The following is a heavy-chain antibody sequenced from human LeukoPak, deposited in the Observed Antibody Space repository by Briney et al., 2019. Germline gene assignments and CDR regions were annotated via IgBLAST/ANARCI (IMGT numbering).Heavy chain of an antibody. CDR1: GGTFSSYA. J-gene: IGHJ4*02. D-gene: IGHD6-13*01. V-gene: IGHV1-69*04. CDR3: ASAKGYSSSWYDY. Sequence: ASVKVSCKASGGTFSSYAISWVRQAPGQGLEWMGRIIPILGIANYAQKFQGRVTITADKSTSTAYMELSSLRSEDTAVYYCASAKGYSSSWYDYWGQGTLVTVSS. CDR2: IIPILGIA.